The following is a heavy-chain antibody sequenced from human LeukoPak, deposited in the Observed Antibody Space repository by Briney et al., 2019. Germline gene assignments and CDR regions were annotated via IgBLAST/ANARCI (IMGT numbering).Heavy chain of an antibody. Sequence: ASVKVSCKASGYTFTSYGISWVRQAPGQGLEWMGWISAYNGNTNYAQKLQGRVTMTTDTSTSTAYMELRSLRSDDTAVYYCARMSQPIAARHTGVDYWGQGTLVTVSS. J-gene: IGHJ4*02. V-gene: IGHV1-18*01. CDR1: GYTFTSYG. CDR3: ARMSQPIAARHTGVDY. CDR2: ISAYNGNT. D-gene: IGHD6-6*01.